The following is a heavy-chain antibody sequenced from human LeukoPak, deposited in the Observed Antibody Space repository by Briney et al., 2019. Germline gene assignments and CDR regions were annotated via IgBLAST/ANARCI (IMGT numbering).Heavy chain of an antibody. D-gene: IGHD3-22*01. Sequence: PSETLSLTCAVYGGSFSGYYWSWIRQPPGKGLEWIGEINHSGSTNYNPSLKSRVTISVDTSKNQFSLKLSSVTAADTALYYCASPRPLGGVGVIPPRGIDSWAKGPLFTVSS. V-gene: IGHV4-34*01. CDR1: GGSFSGYY. J-gene: IGHJ4*02. CDR3: ASPRPLGGVGVIPPRGIDS. CDR2: INHSGST.